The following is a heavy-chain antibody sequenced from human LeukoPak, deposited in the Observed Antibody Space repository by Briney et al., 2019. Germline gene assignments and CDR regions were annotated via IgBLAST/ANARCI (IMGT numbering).Heavy chain of an antibody. Sequence: SVKVSCKASGGTFSSYAISWVRQAPGQGLEWMGRIIPILGIANYTQKFQGRVTITADKSTSTAYMELSSLRSEDTAVYYCARVTERRYFDYWGQGTLVTVSS. D-gene: IGHD1-1*01. V-gene: IGHV1-69*04. CDR2: IIPILGIA. J-gene: IGHJ4*02. CDR3: ARVTERRYFDY. CDR1: GGTFSSYA.